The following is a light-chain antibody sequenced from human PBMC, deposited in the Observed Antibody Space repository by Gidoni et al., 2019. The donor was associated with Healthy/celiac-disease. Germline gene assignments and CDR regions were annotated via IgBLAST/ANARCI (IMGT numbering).Light chain of an antibody. CDR3: QAWDSSTAYVV. CDR1: KLGDKY. CDR2: QDS. J-gene: IGLJ2*01. V-gene: IGLV3-1*01. Sequence: SYELTKPPSVTVSPGQKASINCSGDKLGDKYACWYQQKQGQSPVLVIYQDSNRPSGIPERFSGSNSGNTATLTISGTQAMDEADYYCQAWDSSTAYVVFGGGTKLTVL.